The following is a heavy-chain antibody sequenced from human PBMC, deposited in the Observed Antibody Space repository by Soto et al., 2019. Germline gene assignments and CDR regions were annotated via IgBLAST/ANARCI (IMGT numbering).Heavy chain of an antibody. CDR3: ARVRYNWNDAGWFDP. D-gene: IGHD1-20*01. V-gene: IGHV4-4*07. Sequence: TSETLSLTCTVSCGSISSYYWSWIRQPAGKGLEWIGRIYTSGSTNYNPSLKSRVTMSVDTSKNQFSLKLSSVTAADTAVYYCARVRYNWNDAGWFDPWGQGTLVTVSS. J-gene: IGHJ5*02. CDR2: IYTSGST. CDR1: CGSISSYY.